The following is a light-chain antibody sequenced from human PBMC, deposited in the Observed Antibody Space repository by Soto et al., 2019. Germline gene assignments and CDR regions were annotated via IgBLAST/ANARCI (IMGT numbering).Light chain of an antibody. CDR3: QQYDNLPFT. V-gene: IGKV1-33*01. CDR2: DAS. J-gene: IGKJ4*01. CDR1: QDISNY. Sequence: DIQMTQSPSSLSASVGARVTITCQASQDISNYLNWYQQKPGKAPKLLIYDASNLETGVPSRFSGSGSGTDFTFTISSLQPEDIATYYCQQYDNLPFTFGGGTKVDI.